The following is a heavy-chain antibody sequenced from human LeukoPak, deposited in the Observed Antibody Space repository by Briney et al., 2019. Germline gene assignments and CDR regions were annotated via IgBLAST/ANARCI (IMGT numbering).Heavy chain of an antibody. CDR1: GFTFSNYW. V-gene: IGHV3-74*01. CDR3: ARRRTIGDYDY. D-gene: IGHD3-16*01. J-gene: IGHJ4*02. CDR2: ISYNGSSA. Sequence: GGSLRLSCVASGFTFSNYWMHWVRQAPGKGLMWAARISYNGSSADHADSVKGRFTISRDNAKNTLYLQMNSLRVEDTGVYYCARRRTIGDYDYWGQGTLVTVSS.